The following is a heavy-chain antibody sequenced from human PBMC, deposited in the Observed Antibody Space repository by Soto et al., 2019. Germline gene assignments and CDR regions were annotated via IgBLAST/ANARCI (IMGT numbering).Heavy chain of an antibody. CDR1: GHTFTTEY. V-gene: IGHV1-46*01. J-gene: IGHJ6*02. CDR3: ARGNFYDDFWSGLVGGGADNYCYGLDV. Sequence: GASVKVSCKASGHTFTTEYIHWVRQAPGQGLEWMGRIKPNGDSRDYARKFLGRVTMMRDTSTTTVYMEMTSLTSEDTAVYYCARGNFYDDFWSGLVGGGADNYCYGLDVWGQGTTVTVSS. D-gene: IGHD3-3*01. CDR2: IKPNGDSR.